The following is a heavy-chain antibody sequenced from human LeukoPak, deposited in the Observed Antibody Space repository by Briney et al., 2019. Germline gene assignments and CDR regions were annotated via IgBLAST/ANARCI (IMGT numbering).Heavy chain of an antibody. CDR2: ST. CDR3: VKDGSGSYYTYDFDY. Sequence: STYYADSVKGRFTISRDNSKNTLYLQMSSLRAEDTAVYYCVKDGSGSYYTYDFDYWGQGTLVTVYS. D-gene: IGHD3-10*01. V-gene: IGHV3-64D*06. J-gene: IGHJ4*02.